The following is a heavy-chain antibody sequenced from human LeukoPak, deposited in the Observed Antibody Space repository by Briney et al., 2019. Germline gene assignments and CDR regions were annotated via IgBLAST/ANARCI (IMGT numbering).Heavy chain of an antibody. CDR3: ARDLTVTSYWYFDL. V-gene: IGHV1-69*05. CDR1: GGTFNNYG. Sequence: GASVKVSCKASGGTFNNYGISWVRQAPGQGLEWMGGIIPIFGTANYAQKFQGRVTITTDESMSTAYMELSSLRAEDTAVYYCARDLTVTSYWYFDLWGRGTLVTVSS. J-gene: IGHJ2*01. D-gene: IGHD4-17*01. CDR2: IIPIFGTA.